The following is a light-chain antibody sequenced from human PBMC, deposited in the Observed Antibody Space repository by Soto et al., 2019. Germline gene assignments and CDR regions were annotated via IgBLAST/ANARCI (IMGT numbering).Light chain of an antibody. J-gene: IGKJ3*01. CDR3: QQLNSYLL. CDR1: QGISSY. V-gene: IGKV1-9*01. Sequence: DIQLTQSPSFLSASVGDRVNITCRASQGISSYLAWYQQKPGKAPKLLIYAASTLQSGVPSRFSGSGSGTEFTLTISSLQPEDFATYYCQQLNSYLLFGPGTKVDIK. CDR2: AAS.